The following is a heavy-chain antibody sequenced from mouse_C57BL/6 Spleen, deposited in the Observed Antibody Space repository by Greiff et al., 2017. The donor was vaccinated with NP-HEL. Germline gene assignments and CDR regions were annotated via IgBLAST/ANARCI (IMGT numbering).Heavy chain of an antibody. CDR3: ARRESGPYYAMDY. J-gene: IGHJ4*01. CDR1: GFTFSSYG. CDR2: FSSGGSYT. D-gene: IGHD6-2*01. V-gene: IGHV5-6*02. Sequence: EVKVVESGGALVKPGGSLKLSCAPSGFTFSSYGLSWVRQPPDKRLKWFATFSSGGSYTYYPDSVKGRFTISRDNAKNTLYLQMSSLKSEDTAMYYCARRESGPYYAMDYWGQGTSVTVSS.